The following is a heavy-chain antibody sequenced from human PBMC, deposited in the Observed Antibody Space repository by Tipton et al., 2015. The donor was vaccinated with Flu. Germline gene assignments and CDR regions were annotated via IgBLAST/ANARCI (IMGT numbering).Heavy chain of an antibody. CDR1: GFTFSSYS. Sequence: SLRLSCAASGFTFSSYSMNWVRQAPGKGLEWVSYISSSSSTIYYADSVKGRFTISRDNAKNSLYLQMNSLRAEDTAVYYCARGEIAVAGTFDYWGQGTLVTVSS. V-gene: IGHV3-48*04. CDR3: ARGEIAVAGTFDY. J-gene: IGHJ4*02. D-gene: IGHD6-19*01. CDR2: ISSSSSTI.